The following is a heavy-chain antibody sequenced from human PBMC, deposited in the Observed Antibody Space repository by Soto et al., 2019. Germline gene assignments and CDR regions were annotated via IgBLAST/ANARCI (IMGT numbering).Heavy chain of an antibody. CDR2: ISSSSSTI. J-gene: IGHJ6*03. V-gene: IGHV3-48*01. CDR3: ARLVVPAAMSSYYYYYMDG. Sequence: GGSLRLSCAASGFTFSSYSMNWVRQAPGKGLEWVSYISSSSSTIYYADSVKGRFTISRDNAKNSLYLQMNSLRAEDTAVYYCARLVVPAAMSSYYYYYMDGWGKGTTVTVSS. CDR1: GFTFSSYS. D-gene: IGHD2-2*01.